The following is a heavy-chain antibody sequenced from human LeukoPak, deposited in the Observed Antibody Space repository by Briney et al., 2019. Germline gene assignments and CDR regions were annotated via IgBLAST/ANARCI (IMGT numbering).Heavy chain of an antibody. CDR2: IYYSGST. V-gene: IGHV4-39*01. CDR3: ARHEWLQYYFDY. Sequence: SETLSLTCTVSGDSISSSSYYWGWIRQPPGKGLEWIGSIYYSGSTYYNPSLKSRVTISVDTSKNQFSLKLSSVTAADTAVYYCARHEWLQYYFDYWGQGTLVTVSS. CDR1: GDSISSSSYY. J-gene: IGHJ4*02. D-gene: IGHD5-24*01.